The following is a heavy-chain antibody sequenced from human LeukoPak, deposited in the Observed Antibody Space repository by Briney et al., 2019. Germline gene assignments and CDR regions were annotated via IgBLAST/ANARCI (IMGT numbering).Heavy chain of an antibody. CDR2: INHSGST. Sequence: SETLSLTCAVYGGSFSGYYWSWIRQPPGKGLEWIGEINHSGSTNYNPSLKSRVTISVDTSKNQFSLKLSSVTAADTAVYYCARLRYCTNGVCPWGQGTLVTVSS. D-gene: IGHD2-8*01. CDR1: GGSFSGYY. J-gene: IGHJ5*02. V-gene: IGHV4-34*01. CDR3: ARLRYCTNGVCP.